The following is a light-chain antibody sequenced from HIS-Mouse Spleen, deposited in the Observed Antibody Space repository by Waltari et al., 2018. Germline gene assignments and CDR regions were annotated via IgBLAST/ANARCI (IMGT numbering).Light chain of an antibody. CDR3: QVWDSSSDHVV. CDR1: NIGSKS. CDR2: DDS. Sequence: SYVLTQPPSVSVAPGKTARITCGGTNIGSKSVHWYQQKPGQAPVLDVYDDSDRPSGIPERFSGSNSGNTATLTISRVEAGDEADYYCQVWDSSSDHVVFGGGTKLTVL. V-gene: IGLV3-21*03. J-gene: IGLJ2*01.